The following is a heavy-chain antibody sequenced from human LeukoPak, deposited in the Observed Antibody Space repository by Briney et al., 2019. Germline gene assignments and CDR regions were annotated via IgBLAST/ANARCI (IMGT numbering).Heavy chain of an antibody. CDR2: ISGSGGST. J-gene: IGHJ4*02. CDR1: GFTFSSSA. D-gene: IGHD2-15*01. CDR3: AKDLLILPSKGMAVDY. Sequence: PGGSLRLSCAASGFTFSSSATSWVRQVPGKGLEWVSAISGSGGSTYYADSVKGRFTISRDNSKNTLYLQMNSLRAEDTAVYYCAKDLLILPSKGMAVDYWGQGTLVTVSS. V-gene: IGHV3-23*01.